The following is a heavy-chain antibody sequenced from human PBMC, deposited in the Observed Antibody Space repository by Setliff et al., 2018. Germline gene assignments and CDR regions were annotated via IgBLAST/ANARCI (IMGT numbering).Heavy chain of an antibody. CDR3: ARDRSGGRDY. D-gene: IGHD6-25*01. Sequence: PGGSLRLSCAASGITFSSYWMHWVRQAPGKGLVWVSHINSDGSSTSYADSVKGRFTISRDNAKNTLYLQMNSLRAEDTAVYYCARDRSGGRDYWGQGTLVTVSS. CDR2: INSDGSST. CDR1: GITFSSYW. J-gene: IGHJ4*02. V-gene: IGHV3-74*01.